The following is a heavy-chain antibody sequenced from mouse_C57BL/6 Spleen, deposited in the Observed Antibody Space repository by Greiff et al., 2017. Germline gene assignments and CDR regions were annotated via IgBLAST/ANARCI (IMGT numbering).Heavy chain of an antibody. CDR2: INPSSGYT. Sequence: VQLKESGAELAKPGASVKLSCKASGYTFTSYWMHWVKQRPGQGLEWIGYINPSSGYTKYNQKFKDKATLTADKSSSTAYMQLSSLTYEDSAVYYCASPNWDGAAYWYFDVWGTGTTVTVSS. CDR1: GYTFTSYW. J-gene: IGHJ1*03. CDR3: ASPNWDGAAYWYFDV. D-gene: IGHD4-1*02. V-gene: IGHV1-7*01.